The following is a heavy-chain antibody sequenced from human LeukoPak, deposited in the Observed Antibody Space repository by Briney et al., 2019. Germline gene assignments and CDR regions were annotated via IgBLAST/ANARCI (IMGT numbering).Heavy chain of an antibody. J-gene: IGHJ6*02. Sequence: PSETLSLTCTVSGGSISSYYWSWTRQPPGKGLEWIGYIYYSGSTNYNPSLKSRVTISVDTSKNQFSLKLSSVTAADTAVYYCALGMDVWGQGTTVTVSS. CDR3: ALGMDV. CDR2: IYYSGST. V-gene: IGHV4-59*08. CDR1: GGSISSYY.